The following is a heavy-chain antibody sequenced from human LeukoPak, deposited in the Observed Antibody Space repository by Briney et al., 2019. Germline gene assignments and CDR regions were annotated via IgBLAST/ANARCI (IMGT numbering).Heavy chain of an antibody. CDR2: MNPNSGNT. CDR3: ARYTGYSSSWYKSYFQH. CDR1: GYAFISYD. V-gene: IGHV1-8*01. Sequence: ASVKVSCKASGYAFISYDINWVRQATGQGLEWVGYMNPNSGNTGYAQKFQGRVTITKNTSITTAYMELSSLRSEDTAVYYCARYTGYSSSWYKSYFQHWGQGTLVTVSS. J-gene: IGHJ1*01. D-gene: IGHD6-13*01.